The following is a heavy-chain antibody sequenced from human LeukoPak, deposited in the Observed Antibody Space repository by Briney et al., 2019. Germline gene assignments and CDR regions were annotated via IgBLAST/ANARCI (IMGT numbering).Heavy chain of an antibody. CDR1: GFTFSSYA. Sequence: GGSLRLSCAASGFTFSSYAMSWVRQAPGKGLERVSAISGSGGNTYYADSVKGRFTISRDNSKNTLYLQMNSLRAEDTAVYYCAKPVLGDYANDYWGQGTLVTVSS. CDR2: ISGSGGNT. J-gene: IGHJ4*02. D-gene: IGHD4-17*01. V-gene: IGHV3-23*01. CDR3: AKPVLGDYANDY.